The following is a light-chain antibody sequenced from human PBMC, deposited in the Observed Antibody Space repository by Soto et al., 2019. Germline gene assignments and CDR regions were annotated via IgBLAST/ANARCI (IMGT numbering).Light chain of an antibody. CDR2: DVR. J-gene: IGLJ2*01. V-gene: IGLV2-14*03. CDR3: SSYTSSSTPVV. CDR1: TSDIGGYNH. Sequence: QSVLTQPASVSASPGQSISISCTGTTSDIGGYNHVSWYQQHPGKPPKLMIYDVRDRPSGVSNRFSGSKSGNTASLTISGLQAEDEGDYYCSSYTSSSTPVVFGGGTKLTVL.